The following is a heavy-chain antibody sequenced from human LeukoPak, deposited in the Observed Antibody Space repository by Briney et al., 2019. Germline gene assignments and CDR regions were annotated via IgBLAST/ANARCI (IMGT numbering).Heavy chain of an antibody. D-gene: IGHD1-26*01. J-gene: IGHJ6*02. V-gene: IGHV1-2*02. CDR1: GYTFTGYY. Sequence: SSVTVSCKASGYTFTGYYMHWVRQAPGQGLEWMGWINPNSGGTNYAQKFQGRVTMTRDTSISTAYMELSRPRSDDTAVYYCARDRRIVGATSYYYYYAMDVWGQGTTVTVSS. CDR3: ARDRRIVGATSYYYYYAMDV. CDR2: INPNSGGT.